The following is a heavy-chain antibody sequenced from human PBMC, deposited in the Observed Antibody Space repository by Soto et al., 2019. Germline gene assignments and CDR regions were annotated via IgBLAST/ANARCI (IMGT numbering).Heavy chain of an antibody. Sequence: QVQLQESGPGLVKPSETLSLTCTVSGDSVSGGSFYWTWIRQPPGKGLEWIGYIYYSGSTNYNPSLQGRVTMSVDTSKIQFSLNLMSVTAADTAIYYCVRLVPFGGDDDCWGQGIPVAVS. CDR2: IYYSGST. CDR3: VRLVPFGGDDDC. J-gene: IGHJ4*02. D-gene: IGHD2-21*02. V-gene: IGHV4-61*01. CDR1: GDSVSGGSFY.